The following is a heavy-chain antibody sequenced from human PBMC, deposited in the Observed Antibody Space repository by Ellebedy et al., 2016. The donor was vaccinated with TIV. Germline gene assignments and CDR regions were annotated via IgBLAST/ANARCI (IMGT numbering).Heavy chain of an antibody. Sequence: GESLKISXAASGFTFSNAWMNWVRQAPGKGLEWVGRIKSKTDGGTTDYAAPVKGRFTISRDDSKNTLYLQMNSLKTEDTAVYYCTTQLHDYGDYVVDYWGQGTLVTVSS. CDR2: IKSKTDGGTT. V-gene: IGHV3-15*07. J-gene: IGHJ4*02. CDR3: TTQLHDYGDYVVDY. CDR1: GFTFSNAW. D-gene: IGHD4-17*01.